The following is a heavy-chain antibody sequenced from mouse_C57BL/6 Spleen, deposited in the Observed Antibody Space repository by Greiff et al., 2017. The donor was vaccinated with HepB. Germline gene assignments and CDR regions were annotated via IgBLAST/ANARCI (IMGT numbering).Heavy chain of an antibody. Sequence: QVQLKESGPGLVQPSQSLSITCTVSGFSLTSYGVHWVRQSPGKGLEWLGVIWSGGSTDYNAAFISRLSISKDNSKSQVFFKMNSLQADDTAIYYCARKGVYGTNPHWYFDVWGTGTTVTVSS. CDR2: IWSGGST. CDR1: GFSLTSYG. V-gene: IGHV2-2*01. CDR3: ARKGVYGTNPHWYFDV. D-gene: IGHD1-1*01. J-gene: IGHJ1*03.